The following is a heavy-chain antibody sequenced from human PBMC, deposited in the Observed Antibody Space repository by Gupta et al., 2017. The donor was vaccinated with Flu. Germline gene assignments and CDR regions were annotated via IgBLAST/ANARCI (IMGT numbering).Heavy chain of an antibody. J-gene: IGHJ4*02. Sequence: EVQLVESGGGLVKPGESLRLSCATSGFTSSQAWMNWVRQAPGKGLGWLALIKGKPDGEAASYGAPVKGRFKISRDDLKNMVYLDMRNLRTEDTALYYCTVAPWWGRGARVSVSS. V-gene: IGHV3-15*05. CDR2: IKGKPDGEAA. CDR1: GFTSSQAW. CDR3: TVAPW. D-gene: IGHD2-15*01.